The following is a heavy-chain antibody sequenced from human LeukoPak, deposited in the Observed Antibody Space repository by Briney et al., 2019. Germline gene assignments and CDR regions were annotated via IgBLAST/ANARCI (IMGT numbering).Heavy chain of an antibody. CDR3: ARGYCSGGSCYSSYYYYYYMDV. CDR1: GGSFSGYY. J-gene: IGHJ6*03. CDR2: INHSGST. V-gene: IGHV4-34*01. D-gene: IGHD2-15*01. Sequence: SETLSHTCAVYGGSFSGYYWSWIRQPPGKGLEWIGEINHSGSTNYNPSLKSRVTISVDTSKNQFSLKLSSVTAADTAVYYCARGYCSGGSCYSSYYYYYYMDVWGKGTTVTVSS.